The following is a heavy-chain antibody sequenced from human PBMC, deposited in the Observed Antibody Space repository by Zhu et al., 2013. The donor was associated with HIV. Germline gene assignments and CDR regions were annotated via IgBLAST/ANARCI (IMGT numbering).Heavy chain of an antibody. CDR1: GYTFTSYA. D-gene: IGHD6-13*01. V-gene: IGHV1-3*01. CDR2: INAGNGNT. Sequence: QVQLVQSGAEVKKPGASVKVSCKASGYTFTSYAMHWVRQAPGQRLEWMGWINAGNGNTKYSQKFQGRVTITRDTSASTAYMELSSLRSEDTAVYYCARDGLIAAADDDFDYWGQGTLVTVSS. J-gene: IGHJ4*02. CDR3: ARDGLIAAADDDFDY.